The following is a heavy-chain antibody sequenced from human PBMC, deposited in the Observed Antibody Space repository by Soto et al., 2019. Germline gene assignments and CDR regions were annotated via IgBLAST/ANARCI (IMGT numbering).Heavy chain of an antibody. V-gene: IGHV4-39*02. CDR1: GGSISSSSYY. Sequence: SETLSLTCTVSGGSISSSSYYWGWIRQPPGKGLEWIGSIYYSGSTYYNPSLKSRVTITRDTSASTAYMELSSLRSEDTAVYYCARVNMYCSSTGCPMDVWGKGTTVTSP. J-gene: IGHJ6*03. CDR3: ARVNMYCSSTGCPMDV. CDR2: IYYSGST. D-gene: IGHD2-2*01.